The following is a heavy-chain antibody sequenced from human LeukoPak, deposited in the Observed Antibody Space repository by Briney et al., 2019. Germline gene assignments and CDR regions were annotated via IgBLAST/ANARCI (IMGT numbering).Heavy chain of an antibody. D-gene: IGHD5-12*01. J-gene: IGHJ4*02. Sequence: GGSLRLSCAASGFTLSSYAMSWVRQAPGKGLEWISAISGSGGSTYYADSVKGRFTISRDNSKNTLYLQVNSLRAEDTAVYYCAKGYSGYEGMFDWWGQGTLVTVSS. CDR1: GFTLSSYA. CDR2: ISGSGGST. V-gene: IGHV3-23*01. CDR3: AKGYSGYEGMFDW.